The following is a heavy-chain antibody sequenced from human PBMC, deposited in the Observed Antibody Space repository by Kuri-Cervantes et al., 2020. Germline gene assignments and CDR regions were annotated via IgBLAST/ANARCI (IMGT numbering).Heavy chain of an antibody. CDR2: ISWNSGSI. D-gene: IGHD6-19*01. J-gene: IGHJ4*02. V-gene: IGHV3-9*01. CDR1: GFTFTTYS. Sequence: SLKISCAASGFTFTTYSMNWVRQAPGKGLEWVSGISWNSGSIGYADSVKGRFTISRDNAKNSLYLQMNSLRAEDTALYYCAKWRDSSGCFDYWGQGTLVTVSS. CDR3: AKWRDSSGCFDY.